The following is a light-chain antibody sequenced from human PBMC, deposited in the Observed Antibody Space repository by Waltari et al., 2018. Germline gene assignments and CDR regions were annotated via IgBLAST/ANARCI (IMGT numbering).Light chain of an antibody. CDR2: DVS. V-gene: IGLV2-11*01. J-gene: IGLJ2*01. CDR1: SSDIGAYNY. Sequence: QSALTQPRSVSGSPGQSVTISCTGSSSDIGAYNYVSWYQHHPGKAPKLMIYDVSERPSSVPERFAGCKSVNTAALTISGLQADDEADYHCSSYVGTLVFGGGTKLTVL. CDR3: SSYVGTLV.